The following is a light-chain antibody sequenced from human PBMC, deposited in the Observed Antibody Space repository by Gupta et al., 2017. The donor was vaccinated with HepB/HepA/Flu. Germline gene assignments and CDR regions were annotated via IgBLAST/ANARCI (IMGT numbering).Light chain of an antibody. CDR1: SSNIGTYN. J-gene: IGLJ2*01. V-gene: IGLV1-47*01. CDR2: RNN. Sequence: QSVLTQPTSASGTPGQRVTISFSGSSSNIGTYNVYWYQQVPGTAPKLLLYRNNQRPSGVPDRFSGSKSGTSASLAISALRSEDEADYYCAAWDDSLWGLFGGGTKLTVL. CDR3: AAWDDSLWGL.